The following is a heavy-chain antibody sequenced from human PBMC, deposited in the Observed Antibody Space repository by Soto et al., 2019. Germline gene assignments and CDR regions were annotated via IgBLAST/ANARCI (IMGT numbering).Heavy chain of an antibody. CDR2: ISTNGGST. V-gene: IGHV3-64D*06. D-gene: IGHD5-12*01. J-gene: IGHJ3*02. CDR1: GFTFSIYA. Sequence: GGSLRLSCSASGFTFSIYAMHWVRQAPGKGLEYVSSISTNGGSTDYADSVKGRFTISRDNSKNTVYLQMSSLRAEDTAVYYCARLRGGLRVAFDIWGQGTMVTGSS. CDR3: ARLRGGLRVAFDI.